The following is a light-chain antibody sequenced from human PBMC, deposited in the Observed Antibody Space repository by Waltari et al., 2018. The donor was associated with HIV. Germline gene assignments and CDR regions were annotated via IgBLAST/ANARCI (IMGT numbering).Light chain of an antibody. V-gene: IGLV3-21*02. CDR3: QVWDSSNEHPV. CDR2: DDT. CDR1: NIGDKS. J-gene: IGLJ2*01. Sequence: SYVLTQPPSVSVAPGQTASITCGGNNIGDKSVHWYQKNPGQAPVLVVYDDTDRPSGIPDRVSGSNAGNTATLMISRVEAGDEADYYCQVWDSSNEHPVVGGGTKLSVL.